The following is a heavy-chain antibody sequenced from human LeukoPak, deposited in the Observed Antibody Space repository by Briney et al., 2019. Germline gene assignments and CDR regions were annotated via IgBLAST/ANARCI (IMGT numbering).Heavy chain of an antibody. D-gene: IGHD6-13*01. CDR1: GGSMSPYY. J-gene: IGHJ5*02. Sequence: SSDTLSLTCSVSGGSMSPYYWNWIRQPPGKGLEWVGYIHYGGSSNYNPSLKSRVTISLDTSKNQVSLKLTSVTAADTAVYHCARSFAYSSSRFDPWGQGTLVTVSS. V-gene: IGHV4-59*08. CDR2: IHYGGSS. CDR3: ARSFAYSSSRFDP.